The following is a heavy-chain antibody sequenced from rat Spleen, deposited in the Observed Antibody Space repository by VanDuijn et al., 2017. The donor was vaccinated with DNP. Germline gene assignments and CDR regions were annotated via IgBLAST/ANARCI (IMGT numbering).Heavy chain of an antibody. J-gene: IGHJ2*01. D-gene: IGHD1-10*01. CDR3: ATITTTDY. V-gene: IGHV2-16*01. CDR2: IWTGGNT. CDR1: GFSLTTYG. Sequence: QVQLKESGPGLVQPSQTLSLTCTVSGFSLTTYGINWVRQPPGKGLEWIGAIWTGGNTDYNSALKSRLSISRDTSKSQVLLQMNSLQTEDTAMYFCATITTTDYWGQGVMVTVSS.